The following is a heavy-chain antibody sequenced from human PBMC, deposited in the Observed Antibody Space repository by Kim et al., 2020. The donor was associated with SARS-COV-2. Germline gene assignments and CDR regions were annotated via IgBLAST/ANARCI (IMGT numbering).Heavy chain of an antibody. CDR3: AKAGGYCSGGSCYSANYFDY. J-gene: IGHJ4*02. CDR2: ISGSGGST. CDR1: GFTFSSYA. Sequence: GESLRLSCAASGFTFSSYAMSWVRQAPGKGLEWVSAISGSGGSTYYADSVKGRFTISRDNSKNTLYLQMNSLRAEDTAVYYCAKAGGYCSGGSCYSANYFDYWGQGTLVTVSS. V-gene: IGHV3-23*01. D-gene: IGHD2-15*01.